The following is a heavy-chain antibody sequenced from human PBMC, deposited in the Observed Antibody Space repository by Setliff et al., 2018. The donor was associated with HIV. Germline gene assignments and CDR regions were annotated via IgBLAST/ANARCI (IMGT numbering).Heavy chain of an antibody. CDR2: IYHTGSS. CDR3: ARDVLDLVISVYGF. V-gene: IGHV4-38-2*02. J-gene: IGHJ4*02. CDR1: GFSISSRYY. D-gene: IGHD3-22*01. Sequence: SETLSLTCDVSGFSISSRYYWGWIRQSPGKGLEWIGNIYHTGSSYYNPSLNDRATISLDTSKNQFSLKLNSVTAADTAVYYCARDVLDLVISVYGFWGQGSLVTVSS.